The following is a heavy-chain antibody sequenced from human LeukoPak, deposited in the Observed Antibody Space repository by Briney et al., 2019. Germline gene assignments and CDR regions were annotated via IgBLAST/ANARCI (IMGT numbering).Heavy chain of an antibody. V-gene: IGHV1-46*01. CDR1: GYTFTSYY. Sequence: GASVKVSCKASGYTFTSYYMHWVRQAPGQGPEWMGIINPSGGSTGYAQKFQGRVAMTRDTSTSTVYMELSSLRSEDTAVYYCASARDTSGYYSWGQGTLVTVSS. CDR2: INPSGGST. CDR3: ASARDTSGYYS. D-gene: IGHD3-22*01. J-gene: IGHJ4*02.